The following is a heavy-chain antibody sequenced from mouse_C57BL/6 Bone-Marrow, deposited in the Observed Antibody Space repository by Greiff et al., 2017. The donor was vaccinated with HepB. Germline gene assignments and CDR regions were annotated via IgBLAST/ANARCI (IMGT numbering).Heavy chain of an antibody. CDR3: ARRNYYGSSQGFAY. D-gene: IGHD1-1*01. CDR1: GYTFTSYW. CDR2: IDPSDSYT. Sequence: QVQLQQPGAELVMPGASVKLSCKASGYTFTSYWMHWVKQRPGQGLEWIGEIDPSDSYTNYNQKFKGKSTLTVDKSSSTAYMQLISLTSEDSAVYYCARRNYYGSSQGFAYWGQGTLVTVSA. V-gene: IGHV1-69*01. J-gene: IGHJ3*01.